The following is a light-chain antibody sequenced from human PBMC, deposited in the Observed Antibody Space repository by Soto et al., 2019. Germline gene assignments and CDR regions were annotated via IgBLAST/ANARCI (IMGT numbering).Light chain of an antibody. CDR3: SSYTRTDTVV. CDR1: SSDIGGYNS. V-gene: IGLV2-8*01. CDR2: EVN. Sequence: QSALTQPPSASGSPGQSVTISCTGTSSDIGGYNSVSWYQQHPGKAPRLMIYEVNKRPSGVPDRFSGSKSGNTASLTISGLQAEDEADYYCSSYTRTDTVVFGGGTKLTVL. J-gene: IGLJ2*01.